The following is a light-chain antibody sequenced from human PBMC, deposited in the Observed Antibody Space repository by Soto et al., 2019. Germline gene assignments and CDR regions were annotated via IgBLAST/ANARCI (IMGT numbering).Light chain of an antibody. Sequence: QSALTQPASVSGSPGQSITISCTGTSSDVGAYNFVSWHQQHPGKAPKLMIYNVYDRPSGISYRFSGSKSGNTASLTISGLQAEDEADYYCSSFSVDSPLFASGTKLTVL. CDR3: SSFSVDSPL. J-gene: IGLJ6*01. CDR2: NVY. CDR1: SSDVGAYNF. V-gene: IGLV2-14*03.